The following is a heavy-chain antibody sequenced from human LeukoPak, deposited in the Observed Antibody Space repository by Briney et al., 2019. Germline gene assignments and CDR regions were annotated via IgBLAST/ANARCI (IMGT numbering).Heavy chain of an antibody. Sequence: PGGSLRLSCAASGFTFSSYGMHWVRQAPGKGLEWVAVISYDGSNKYYADSVKGRFTISRDNSKNTLYLQMNSLRAGDTAVYYCAKEDGMDVWGQGTTVTVSS. CDR2: ISYDGSNK. V-gene: IGHV3-30*18. CDR1: GFTFSSYG. J-gene: IGHJ6*02. CDR3: AKEDGMDV.